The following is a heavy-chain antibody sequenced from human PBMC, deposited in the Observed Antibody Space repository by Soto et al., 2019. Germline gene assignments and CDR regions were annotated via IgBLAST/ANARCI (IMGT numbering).Heavy chain of an antibody. V-gene: IGHV4-4*02. J-gene: IGHJ3*01. CDR3: AYSTGWYRHDV. CDR1: GASLSNSRW. Sequence: QVQLQESGPGLVKPSGPLSLPCAVSGASLSNSRWWTWVRQPPGKGLGWIGAIFHSGATNYNPHLKSRVFITGDKSQNQFSLKVSSVTAADTAVYYCAYSTGWYRHDVWGQGTLVTVSS. CDR2: IFHSGAT. D-gene: IGHD6-19*01.